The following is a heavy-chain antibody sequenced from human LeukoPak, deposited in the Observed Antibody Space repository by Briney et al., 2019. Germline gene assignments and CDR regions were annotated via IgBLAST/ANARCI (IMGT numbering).Heavy chain of an antibody. D-gene: IGHD3-10*01. J-gene: IGHJ5*02. Sequence: GGSLRLSCAASRFTFSSYGMHWVRQAPGKGLEWVSYISSSGSTIYYADSVKGRFTISRDNAKNSLYLQMNSLRAEDTAVYYCASTPGLYGSGIGPWGQGTLVTVSS. CDR1: RFTFSSYG. CDR3: ASTPGLYGSGIGP. CDR2: ISSSGSTI. V-gene: IGHV3-48*04.